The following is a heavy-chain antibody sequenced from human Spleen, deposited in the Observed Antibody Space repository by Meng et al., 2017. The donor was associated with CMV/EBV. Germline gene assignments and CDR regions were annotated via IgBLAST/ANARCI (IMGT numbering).Heavy chain of an antibody. CDR2: IYSGGST. CDR1: GFTFSSYD. J-gene: IGHJ5*02. V-gene: IGHV3-66*01. CDR3: ARGAHWFDP. Sequence: GESLKISCAASGFTFSSYDMHWVRQATGKGLEWVSVIYSGGSTYYADSVKGRFTISRDNSKNTLYLQMNSLRAEDTAVYYCARGAHWFDPWGQGTLVTVSS.